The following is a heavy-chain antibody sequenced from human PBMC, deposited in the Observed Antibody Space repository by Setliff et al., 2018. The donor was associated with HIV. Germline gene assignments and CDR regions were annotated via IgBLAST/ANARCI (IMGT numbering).Heavy chain of an antibody. J-gene: IGHJ6*03. Sequence: ETLSLSCAASGFTFSSYSMNWVRQAPGKELEWVSYITSSSRTIYYADSVKGRFTISRDNAKNSLYLQMNSLRAEDTAVYYCARDGYSSSWYVDSYYMDVWGKGNTVTVSS. D-gene: IGHD6-13*01. V-gene: IGHV3-48*01. CDR3: ARDGYSSSWYVDSYYMDV. CDR2: ITSSSRTI. CDR1: GFTFSSYS.